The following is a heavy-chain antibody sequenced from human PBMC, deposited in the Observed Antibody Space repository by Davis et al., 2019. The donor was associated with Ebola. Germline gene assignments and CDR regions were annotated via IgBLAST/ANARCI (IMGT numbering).Heavy chain of an antibody. V-gene: IGHV4-39*07. CDR1: AVSTSRSSYY. Sequence: MPSETLSLTCSVSAVSTSRSSYYWSWIRHPPGKGLDWIGEINHSGSTNYNPSLKSRVTISVDTSKNQFSLKLSSVTAADTAVYYCARRPGPYYYYGMDVWGQGTTVTVSS. J-gene: IGHJ6*02. CDR3: ARRPGPYYYYGMDV. D-gene: IGHD1-1*01. CDR2: INHSGST.